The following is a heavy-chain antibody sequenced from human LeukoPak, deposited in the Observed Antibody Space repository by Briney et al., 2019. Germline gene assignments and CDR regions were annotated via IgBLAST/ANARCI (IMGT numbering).Heavy chain of an antibody. D-gene: IGHD3-10*01. V-gene: IGHV4-59*12. CDR2: IYYSGST. J-gene: IGHJ2*01. CDR1: GGSISSYY. Sequence: PSETLFLTCTVSGGSISSYYWSWIRQPPGKGLEWIGYIYYSGSTNYKPSLKSRVTISVDTSRNQFSLKLTSVTAADTAVYYCARDGWFAESRYFDLWGRGTLVTVSS. CDR3: ARDGWFAESRYFDL.